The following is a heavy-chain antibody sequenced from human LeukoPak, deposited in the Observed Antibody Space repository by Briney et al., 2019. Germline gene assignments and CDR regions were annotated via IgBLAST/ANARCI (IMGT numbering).Heavy chain of an antibody. CDR2: IIPIFGTA. J-gene: IGHJ4*02. Sequence: ASVTVSCKASGGTFSSYAISWVRQAPGQGLEWMGGIIPIFGTANYAQKFQGRVTITADESTSTAYMELSSLRSEDTAVYYCARESGYDPFFDYWGQGTLVTVSS. V-gene: IGHV1-69*13. CDR1: GGTFSSYA. D-gene: IGHD5-12*01. CDR3: ARESGYDPFFDY.